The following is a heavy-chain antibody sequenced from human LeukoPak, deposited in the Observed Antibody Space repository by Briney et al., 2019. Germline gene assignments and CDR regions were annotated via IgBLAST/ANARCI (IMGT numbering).Heavy chain of an antibody. CDR2: IYPGDSDT. Sequence: GESLKISCKGSGYSFTSYWIGWVRQMPGKGLEWMGIIYPGDSDTRYSPSFQGQVTISADKSISTAYLQWSSLKASDTAMYYCARSQRPEYYYYYGMDVWGQGTTVTASS. V-gene: IGHV5-51*01. D-gene: IGHD1-14*01. J-gene: IGHJ6*02. CDR3: ARSQRPEYYYYYGMDV. CDR1: GYSFTSYW.